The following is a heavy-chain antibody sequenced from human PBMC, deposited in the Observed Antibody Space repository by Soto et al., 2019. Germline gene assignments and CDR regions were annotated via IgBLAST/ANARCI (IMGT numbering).Heavy chain of an antibody. CDR2: IYHSGST. CDR3: ARDIRIAVAGYFDY. CDR1: GGSISSSNW. Sequence: PSETLSLTCAVSGGSISSSNWWSWVRQPPGKGLEWIGEIYHSGSTNYNPSLKSRATISVDKSKNQFSLKLSSVTAADTAVYYCARDIRIAVAGYFDYWGQGTLVTVSS. J-gene: IGHJ4*02. V-gene: IGHV4-4*02. D-gene: IGHD6-19*01.